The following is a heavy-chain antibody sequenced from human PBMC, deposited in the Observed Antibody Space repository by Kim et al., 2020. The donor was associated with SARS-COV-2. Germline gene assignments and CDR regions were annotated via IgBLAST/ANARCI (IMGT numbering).Heavy chain of an antibody. V-gene: IGHV1-69*13. CDR2: IIPIFGTA. D-gene: IGHD6-13*01. Sequence: SVKVSCKASGGTFSSYAISWVRQAPGQGLEWMGGIIPIFGTANYAQKFQGRVTITADESTSTAYMELSSLRSEDTAVYYCARDRRGGDSSSWNYYYYYGMDVWGQGTTVTVSS. CDR3: ARDRRGGDSSSWNYYYYYGMDV. J-gene: IGHJ6*02. CDR1: GGTFSSYA.